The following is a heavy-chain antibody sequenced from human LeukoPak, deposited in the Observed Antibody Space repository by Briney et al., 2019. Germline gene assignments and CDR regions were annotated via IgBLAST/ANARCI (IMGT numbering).Heavy chain of an antibody. CDR3: ARVRRGDYSGDYIGRFDP. V-gene: IGHV4-59*01. J-gene: IGHJ5*02. D-gene: IGHD4-17*01. Sequence: SETLSLTCTVSVGSISIYYWSWIRQPPGKGLEWSGYIYYSGSTNYNPSLKSRVTISVDTSKNQFSLKLSSVTAADTAVYYCARVRRGDYSGDYIGRFDPWGQGTLVTVSS. CDR1: VGSISIYY. CDR2: IYYSGST.